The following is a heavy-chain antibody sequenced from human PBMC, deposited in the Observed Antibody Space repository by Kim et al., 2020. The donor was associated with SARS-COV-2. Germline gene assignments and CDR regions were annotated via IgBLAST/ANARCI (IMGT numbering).Heavy chain of an antibody. CDR2: INHSGST. J-gene: IGHJ4*01. V-gene: IGHV4-34*01. D-gene: IGHD6-13*01. Sequence: SETLSLTCAVYGGSFSGYYWSWIRQPPGKGLEWIGEINHSGSTNYNPSLKSRVTISVDTSKNQFSLKLSSVTAADTAVYYCARGVAAAGTGGDYFDYWG. CDR3: ARGVAAAGTGGDYFDY. CDR1: GGSFSGYY.